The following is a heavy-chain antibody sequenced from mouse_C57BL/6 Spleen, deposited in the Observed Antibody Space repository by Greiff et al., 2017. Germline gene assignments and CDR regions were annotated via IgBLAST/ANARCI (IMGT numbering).Heavy chain of an antibody. Sequence: VHVKQSGPELVKPGASVKMSCKASGYTFTDYNMHWVKQSHGKSLEWIGYINPNNGGTSYNQKFKGKATLTVNKSSSTAYMELRSLTSEDSAVYYCARTTTVVPSFAYWGQGTLVTVSA. CDR2: INPNNGGT. V-gene: IGHV1-22*01. J-gene: IGHJ3*01. D-gene: IGHD1-1*01. CDR1: GYTFTDYN. CDR3: ARTTTVVPSFAY.